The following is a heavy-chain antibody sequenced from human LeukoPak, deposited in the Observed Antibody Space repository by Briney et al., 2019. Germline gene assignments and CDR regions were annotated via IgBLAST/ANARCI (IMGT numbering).Heavy chain of an antibody. CDR1: GGSISSYY. D-gene: IGHD6-13*01. V-gene: IGHV4-59*12. Sequence: PSETLSLTCTVSGGSISSYYWSWIRQPPGKGLEWIGSIYYSGSTYYNPSLKSRVTISVDTSKNQFSLKLSSVTAADTAVYYCANPTGGIGYWGQGTLVTVSS. CDR2: IYYSGST. CDR3: ANPTGGIGY. J-gene: IGHJ4*02.